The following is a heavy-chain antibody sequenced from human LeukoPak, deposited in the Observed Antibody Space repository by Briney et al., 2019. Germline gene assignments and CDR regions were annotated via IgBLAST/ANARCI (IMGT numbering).Heavy chain of an antibody. CDR1: GGSISSYY. V-gene: IGHV4-59*01. CDR3: AGGKTGTPGSFDY. CDR2: IYYSGST. D-gene: IGHD1-1*01. Sequence: PSETLSLTCTVSGGSISSYYWSWLRQPPGKGLEWCGYIYYSGSTNYNPSLKSRVTISVDTSKNQFSLKLSSGTAADTAVYYCAGGKTGTPGSFDYWGQGTLVTVSS. J-gene: IGHJ4*02.